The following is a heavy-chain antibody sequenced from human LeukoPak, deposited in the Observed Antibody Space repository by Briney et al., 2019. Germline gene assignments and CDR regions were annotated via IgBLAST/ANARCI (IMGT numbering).Heavy chain of an antibody. V-gene: IGHV4-34*01. CDR3: ARVRTQQLVRYYMDV. CDR2: INHSGST. CDR1: GGSFSGYY. J-gene: IGHJ6*03. D-gene: IGHD6-13*01. Sequence: PSETLSLTCAVYGGSFSGYYWSWIRQPPGKGREWIGEINHSGSTNYNPSLKSRVTISVDTSKNQFSLKLSSVPAAATAVYYCARVRTQQLVRYYMDVRGKGTTVTVSS.